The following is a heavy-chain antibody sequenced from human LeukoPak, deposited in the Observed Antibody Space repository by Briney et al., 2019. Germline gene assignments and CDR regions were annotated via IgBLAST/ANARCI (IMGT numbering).Heavy chain of an antibody. CDR2: IYSGGTT. V-gene: IGHV3-23*03. Sequence: GGSLRLSCAASGFTFSTYAMSWVRQAPGKGLEWVSVIYSGGTTYYADSVKGRFTISRDNSNSTVSLQMNSLRVDDTAVYYCARASWGYDFDCWGQGTLVTVSS. D-gene: IGHD7-27*01. CDR3: ARASWGYDFDC. J-gene: IGHJ4*02. CDR1: GFTFSTYA.